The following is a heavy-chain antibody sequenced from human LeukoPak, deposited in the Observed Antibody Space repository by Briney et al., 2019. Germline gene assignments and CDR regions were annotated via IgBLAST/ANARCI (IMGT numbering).Heavy chain of an antibody. J-gene: IGHJ2*01. CDR3: ARVVGSWRAAAGGSPYYWYFDL. CDR2: TYYRSKWYN. D-gene: IGHD6-13*01. CDR1: GDSVSSNSAA. V-gene: IGHV6-1*01. Sequence: SQTLSLTCAISGDSVSSNSAAWNWIRQSPSRGLEWLGRTYYRSKWYNDYAVSVKSRVTINPDTSKNQFSLQLNSVTPEDTAVYYCARVVGSWRAAAGGSPYYWYFDLWGRGTLVTVSS.